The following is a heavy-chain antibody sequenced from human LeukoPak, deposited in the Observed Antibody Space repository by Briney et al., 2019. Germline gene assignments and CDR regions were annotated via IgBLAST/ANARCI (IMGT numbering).Heavy chain of an antibody. CDR3: ARSYYGSGSHDGGDY. V-gene: IGHV1-2*02. CDR1: GYTFTGHY. Sequence: ASVKVSCKPSGYTFTGHYIHWVRQAPGQGLEWMGWINPNNGGTNYAQKFQGRVTMARDTSVSTAYMELSSLRSEDTAVYYCARSYYGSGSHDGGDYWGQGTLVTVSS. J-gene: IGHJ4*02. CDR2: INPNNGGT. D-gene: IGHD3-10*01.